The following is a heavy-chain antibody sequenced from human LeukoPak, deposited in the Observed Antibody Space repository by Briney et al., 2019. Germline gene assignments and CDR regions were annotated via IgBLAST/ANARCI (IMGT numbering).Heavy chain of an antibody. D-gene: IGHD5-18*01. Sequence: GGSLRLSCAASGFIFSNYNVNWVRQAPGKGLEWVSSISSSSGTTYYADSVKGRFTISGDNAKNSLYLQMNSLRAEDTAVYYCARALGYSYGYAVDYWGQGTLVTVSS. CDR3: ARALGYSYGYAVDY. V-gene: IGHV3-48*01. J-gene: IGHJ4*02. CDR2: ISSSSGTT. CDR1: GFIFSNYN.